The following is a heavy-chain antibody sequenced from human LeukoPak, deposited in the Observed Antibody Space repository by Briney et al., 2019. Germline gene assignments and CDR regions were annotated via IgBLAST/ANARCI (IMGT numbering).Heavy chain of an antibody. Sequence: SETLSLTCAVYGGSFSGYYWSWIRQPPGKGLEWIGYIYYSGSTNYNPSLKSRVTISVDTSKNQFSLELSSVTAADTAVYYCAREGDYYDSSGLFDYWGQGTLVTVSS. D-gene: IGHD3-22*01. V-gene: IGHV4-59*01. CDR1: GGSFSGYY. CDR2: IYYSGST. J-gene: IGHJ4*02. CDR3: AREGDYYDSSGLFDY.